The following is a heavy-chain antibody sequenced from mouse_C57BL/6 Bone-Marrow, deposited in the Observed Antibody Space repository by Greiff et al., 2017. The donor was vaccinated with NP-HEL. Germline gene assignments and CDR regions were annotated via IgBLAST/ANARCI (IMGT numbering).Heavy chain of an antibody. J-gene: IGHJ2*01. V-gene: IGHV3-6*01. CDR3: ARGRGSYY. Sequence: ESGPGLVKPSQSLSLTCSVTGYSITSGYYWNWIRQFPGNKLEWMGYISYDGSNNYNPSLKNRISITRDTSKNQFFLKLNSVTTEDTATYYCARGRGSYYWGQGTTLTVSS. CDR2: ISYDGSN. D-gene: IGHD1-1*02. CDR1: GYSITSGYY.